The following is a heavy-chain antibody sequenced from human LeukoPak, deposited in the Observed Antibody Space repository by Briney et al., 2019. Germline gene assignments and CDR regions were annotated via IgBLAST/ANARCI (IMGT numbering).Heavy chain of an antibody. CDR1: GFTFSSYA. CDR3: WIQLWFGGFDY. D-gene: IGHD5-18*01. Sequence: GGSLRLSCAASGFTFSSYAMSWVRQAPGKGLEWVSAISGSGGSTYYADSVKGRFTISRDNSKNTAYLQMNSLKTEDTAVYYCWIQLWFGGFDYWGQGTLVTVSS. J-gene: IGHJ4*02. V-gene: IGHV3-23*01. CDR2: ISGSGGST.